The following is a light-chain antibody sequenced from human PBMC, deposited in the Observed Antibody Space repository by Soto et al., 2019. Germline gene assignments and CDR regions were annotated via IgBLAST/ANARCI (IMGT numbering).Light chain of an antibody. Sequence: QSVLTQPPSVSAAPGQTVTISCSGGSSNIGNNFLSWYQQLPGTAPKLLIYDNNKRPSGIPDRFSASRSATSATLAITGLQTGDGAVYYCGTWDTSLSGGLFGGGTKVTVL. CDR2: DNN. V-gene: IGLV1-51*01. CDR1: SSNIGNNF. CDR3: GTWDTSLSGGL. J-gene: IGLJ2*01.